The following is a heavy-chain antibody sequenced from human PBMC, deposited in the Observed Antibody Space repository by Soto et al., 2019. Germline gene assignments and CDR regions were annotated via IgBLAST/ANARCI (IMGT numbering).Heavy chain of an antibody. Sequence: GALRLSCAASGFTFSSYAMSWVRQAPGKGLEWVSAISGSGGSTYYADSVKGRFTISRDNSKNTLYLQMNSLRAEDTAVYYCAKGRHSINAFDIWGQGTMVTVSS. CDR1: GFTFSSYA. J-gene: IGHJ3*02. D-gene: IGHD3-3*02. V-gene: IGHV3-23*01. CDR3: AKGRHSINAFDI. CDR2: ISGSGGST.